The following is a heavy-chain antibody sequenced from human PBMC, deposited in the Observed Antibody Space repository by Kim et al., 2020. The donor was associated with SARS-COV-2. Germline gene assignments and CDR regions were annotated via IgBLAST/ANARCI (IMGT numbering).Heavy chain of an antibody. V-gene: IGHV4-4*07. J-gene: IGHJ3*02. CDR3: AREGRWDCSGGSCPYDAFDI. CDR2: IYTSGST. CDR1: GGSISSYY. Sequence: SETLSLTCTVSGGSISSYYWSWIRQPAGKGLEWIGRIYTSGSTNYNPSLKSRVTMSVDTSKNQFSLKLSSVTAADTAVYYCAREGRWDCSGGSCPYDAFDIWGQGTMVTVSS. D-gene: IGHD2-15*01.